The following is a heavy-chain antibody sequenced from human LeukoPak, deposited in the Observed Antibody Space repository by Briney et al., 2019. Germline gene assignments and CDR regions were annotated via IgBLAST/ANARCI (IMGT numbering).Heavy chain of an antibody. J-gene: IGHJ3*02. CDR1: GFTFTSYA. CDR3: ARVRRGGRPTDAFEI. Sequence: GGSLRLSCGASGFTFTSYAMSWIRQAPGKGLEWVSAINGGGENTYYGDSVKGRFTISRDNSKNTLYLQMNSLRAEDTAVYYCARVRRGGRPTDAFEIWGQGTMVTVSS. CDR2: INGGGENT. D-gene: IGHD4-23*01. V-gene: IGHV3-23*01.